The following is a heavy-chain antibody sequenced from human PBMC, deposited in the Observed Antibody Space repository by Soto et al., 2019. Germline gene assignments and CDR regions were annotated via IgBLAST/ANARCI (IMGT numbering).Heavy chain of an antibody. J-gene: IGHJ6*02. Sequence: ASVKVSCKASGYTFTSYYMHWVRQAPGQGLEWMGIINPSGGSTSYAQKFQGRVTMTGDTSTSTVYMELNSLRSEDTAVYYCAKVKGLVGAENVWGQGTTVTVSS. D-gene: IGHD1-26*01. CDR2: INPSGGST. CDR1: GYTFTSYY. CDR3: AKVKGLVGAENV. V-gene: IGHV1-46*01.